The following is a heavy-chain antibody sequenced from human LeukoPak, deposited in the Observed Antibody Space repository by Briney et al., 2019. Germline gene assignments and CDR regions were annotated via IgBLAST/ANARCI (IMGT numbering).Heavy chain of an antibody. V-gene: IGHV1-2*02. CDR2: INPNSGGT. CDR3: AKAYYYYDSSGYSFGLDDFDI. D-gene: IGHD3-22*01. CDR1: GYTFTGYY. Sequence: ASVKVSCKASGYTFTGYYMHWVRQAPGQGLEWMGWINPNSGGTNYAQKFQGRVTMTRDTSISTAYMELSRLRSDDTAVYYCAKAYYYYDSSGYSFGLDDFDIWGQGTMVTVSS. J-gene: IGHJ3*02.